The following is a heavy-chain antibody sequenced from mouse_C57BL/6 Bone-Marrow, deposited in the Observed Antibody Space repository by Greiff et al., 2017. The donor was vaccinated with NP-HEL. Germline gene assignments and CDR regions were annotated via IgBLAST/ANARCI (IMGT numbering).Heavy chain of an antibody. CDR2: INSDGVST. CDR1: EYEFPSHD. Sequence: EVMLVESGGGLVQPGESLKLSCESNEYEFPSHDMSWVRKTPEKRLELVAAINSDGVSTYYPDTMERRFIISRDNTKKTLYLQMSSLRSEDTALYYCVRVGVTTKDWYFDVWGTGTTVTVSS. CDR3: VRVGVTTKDWYFDV. V-gene: IGHV5-2*01. J-gene: IGHJ1*03. D-gene: IGHD2-2*01.